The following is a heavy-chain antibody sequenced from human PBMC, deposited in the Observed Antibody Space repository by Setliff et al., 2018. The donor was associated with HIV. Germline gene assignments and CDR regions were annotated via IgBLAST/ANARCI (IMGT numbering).Heavy chain of an antibody. J-gene: IGHJ4*02. CDR2: MNPKSGNT. CDR1: GYNFTSHD. Sequence: GASVKVSCKASGYNFTSHDINWVRQAPGQGLEWMGWMNPKSGNTGYARKSQGRVTMTRKTSISTAYMELRSLRSDDTAVYYCARGYCSSTSCYGIYYFDNWGQGTPVTVSS. D-gene: IGHD2-2*01. CDR3: ARGYCSSTSCYGIYYFDN. V-gene: IGHV1-8*01.